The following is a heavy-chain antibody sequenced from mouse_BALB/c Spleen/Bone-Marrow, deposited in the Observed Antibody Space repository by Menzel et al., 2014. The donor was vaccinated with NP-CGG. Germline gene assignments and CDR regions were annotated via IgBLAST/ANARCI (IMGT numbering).Heavy chain of an antibody. CDR3: TRREGNYAFAY. CDR1: GYTFTSSW. CDR2: IHPNSGNT. V-gene: IGHV1S130*01. D-gene: IGHD2-1*01. J-gene: IGHJ3*01. Sequence: VQLVESGSVLVRPGASVKLSCKASGYTFTSSWIHWAKLRPGQGLERIGEIHPNSGNTNYNEKFKGKATLTVDTSSSTAYVDLNSLTSEDSAVYYCTRREGNYAFAYWGQGTLVTVSA.